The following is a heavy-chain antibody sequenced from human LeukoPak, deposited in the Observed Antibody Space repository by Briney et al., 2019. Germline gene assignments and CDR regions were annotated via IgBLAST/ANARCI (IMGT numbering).Heavy chain of an antibody. V-gene: IGHV4-59*01. CDR1: GSSISSNY. J-gene: IGHJ4*02. CDR3: ARGATSRVDTAMAH. D-gene: IGHD5-18*01. Sequence: PSQSLSLPCTVSGSSISSNYWGWIRQPPGKGLKWIGYIYHSGSTNYNPSLKSRVTISVDTSKNQFSLKLSSVTAADAAVYYCARGATSRVDTAMAHWEQGTLVTVSS. CDR2: IYHSGST.